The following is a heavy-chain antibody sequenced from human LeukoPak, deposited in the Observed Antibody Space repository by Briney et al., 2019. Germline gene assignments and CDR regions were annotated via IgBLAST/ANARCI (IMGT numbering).Heavy chain of an antibody. CDR1: GFTFSSYA. V-gene: IGHV3-23*01. CDR3: VKDGASGSYSWFDY. Sequence: GGSLRLSCAAASGFTFSSYAMVWVRQAPGKGLEWVSAISGSGDSTYYADSVKGRFTISRDDSKNTLYMQMNSLRAEDTAVYYCVKDGASGSYSWFDYWGQGTLVTVSS. CDR2: ISGSGDST. D-gene: IGHD1-26*01. J-gene: IGHJ4*02.